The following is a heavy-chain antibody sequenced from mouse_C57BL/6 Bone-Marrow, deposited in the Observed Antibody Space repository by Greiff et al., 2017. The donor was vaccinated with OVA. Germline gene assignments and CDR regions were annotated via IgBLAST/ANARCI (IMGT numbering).Heavy chain of an antibody. D-gene: IGHD1-1*01. CDR1: GYTFTDYE. Sequence: VQRVESGAELVRPGASVTLSCKASGYTFTDYEMHWVKQTPVHGLEWIGAIDPETGGTAYNQKFKGKAILTADKSSSTAYMELRSLTSEDSAVYYCTRNLYYGSSYDDYWGQGTTLTVSS. CDR3: TRNLYYGSSYDDY. CDR2: IDPETGGT. V-gene: IGHV1-15*01. J-gene: IGHJ2*01.